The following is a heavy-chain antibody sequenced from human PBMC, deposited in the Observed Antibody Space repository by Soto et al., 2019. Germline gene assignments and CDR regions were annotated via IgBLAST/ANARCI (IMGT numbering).Heavy chain of an antibody. J-gene: IGHJ3*02. D-gene: IGHD6-19*01. CDR1: GYSFTSYW. Sequence: EESLKISCNGSGYSFTSYWIGWVRQMPWKGLEWMGIIYPGDSDTRYSPSFQGQVTISADKSISTAYLQWSSLKASDTAMYYCARQGSGWYDAFDIWGQGTMVTVSS. V-gene: IGHV5-51*01. CDR3: ARQGSGWYDAFDI. CDR2: IYPGDSDT.